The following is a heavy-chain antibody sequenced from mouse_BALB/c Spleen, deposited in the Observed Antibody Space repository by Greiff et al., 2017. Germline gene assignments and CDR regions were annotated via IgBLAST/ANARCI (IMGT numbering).Heavy chain of an antibody. CDR1: GFTFSSYA. CDR3: ARGDYDFLWFAY. CDR2: IRSGGSYT. J-gene: IGHJ3*01. V-gene: IGHV5-9-4*01. D-gene: IGHD2-4*01. Sequence: EVMLVESGGGLVKPGGSLKLSCAASGFTFSSYAMSWVRQSPEKRLEWVAEIRSGGSYTYYPDTVTGRFTISRDNAKNTLYLEMSSLRSEDTAMYYCARGDYDFLWFAYWGQGTLVTVSA.